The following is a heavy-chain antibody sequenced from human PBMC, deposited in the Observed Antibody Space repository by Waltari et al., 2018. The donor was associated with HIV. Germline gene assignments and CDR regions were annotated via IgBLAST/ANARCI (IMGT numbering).Heavy chain of an antibody. CDR2: IYPGDSDT. CDR1: GYSFTSYW. J-gene: IGHJ4*02. V-gene: IGHV5-51*01. Sequence: EVQLVQSGAEVKKPGESLKISCKGSGYSFTSYWIGWVRQMPGKGLEWMGIIYPGDSDTRYSPSFQGQVTISADKSISTAYLQWSSLKASDTAMYYCARQEYSQLTYTVDPPGCDYWGQGTLVTVSS. CDR3: ARQEYSQLTYTVDPPGCDY. D-gene: IGHD3-16*01.